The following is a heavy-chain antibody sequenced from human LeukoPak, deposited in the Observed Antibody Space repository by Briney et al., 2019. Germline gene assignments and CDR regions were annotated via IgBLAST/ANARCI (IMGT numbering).Heavy chain of an antibody. CDR2: IYHGSA. CDR1: GGSVSSSRYY. J-gene: IGHJ5*01. Sequence: PSETLSLTCTVSGGSVSSSRYYWTWIRQPPGKGLEWIGYIYHGSATYNPSLESRVTISVDTSKNQFSLKVTSVTAADTAVYYCAREGGRQWLVSGTLDSWGQGTPVTVSS. D-gene: IGHD6-19*01. V-gene: IGHV4-61*01. CDR3: AREGGRQWLVSGTLDS.